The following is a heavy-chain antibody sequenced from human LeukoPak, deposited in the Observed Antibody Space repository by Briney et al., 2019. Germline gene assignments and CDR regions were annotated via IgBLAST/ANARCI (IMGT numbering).Heavy chain of an antibody. CDR1: GFTFSVYW. CDR3: ARHYYMDV. V-gene: IGHV3-7*01. Sequence: GGSLRLSCAASGFTFSVYWMTWVRQAPGKGLEWVANIKHDGSEKYYVDSVKGRFTISRDNTKNSLYLQMNSLRAEDTAVYYCARHYYMDVWGKGTTVTVSS. J-gene: IGHJ6*03. CDR2: IKHDGSEK.